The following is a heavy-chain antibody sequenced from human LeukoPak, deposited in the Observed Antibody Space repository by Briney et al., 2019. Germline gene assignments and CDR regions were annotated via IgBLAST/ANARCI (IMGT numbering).Heavy chain of an antibody. D-gene: IGHD3-10*01. Sequence: GGSLRLSCAASGFTFSSYWMSWVRQAPGKGLEWVANIKQDGSEKYYVDSVKGRFTISRDNAKNSLYLQMNSLRAEDTAVYYCAREVCYGSGPYWFDPWGQGTLVTVSS. CDR2: IKQDGSEK. CDR3: AREVCYGSGPYWFDP. V-gene: IGHV3-7*01. CDR1: GFTFSSYW. J-gene: IGHJ5*02.